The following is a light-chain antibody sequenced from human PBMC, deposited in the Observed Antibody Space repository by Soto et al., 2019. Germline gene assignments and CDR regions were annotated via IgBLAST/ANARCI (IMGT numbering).Light chain of an antibody. CDR3: LQHDTYPWT. CDR1: QGIRIA. J-gene: IGKJ1*01. V-gene: IGKV1-17*01. Sequence: DIQMTQSPSSLSASVGDRVTITCRASQGIRIALGWYQQKPEKAPKSLIYAASSLQSGVPSRFSGSGAGTKLTLQISSQQPENVAPHYCLQHDTYPWTFGPGTRVEIK. CDR2: AAS.